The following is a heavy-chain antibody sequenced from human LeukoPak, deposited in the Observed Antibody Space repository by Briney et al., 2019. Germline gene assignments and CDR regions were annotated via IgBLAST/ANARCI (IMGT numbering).Heavy chain of an antibody. Sequence: GGSLRLSCAASGFTFSSYAMSWVRQAPGKGLEWVAVISYDESNKHYADSVKGRFTISRDTSRNTLYLQMDSLRAEDTALYYCAKDSSTGWYYFDYWGQGTVVTVSS. D-gene: IGHD2-2*01. V-gene: IGHV3-30*02. J-gene: IGHJ4*02. CDR3: AKDSSTGWYYFDY. CDR2: ISYDESNK. CDR1: GFTFSSYA.